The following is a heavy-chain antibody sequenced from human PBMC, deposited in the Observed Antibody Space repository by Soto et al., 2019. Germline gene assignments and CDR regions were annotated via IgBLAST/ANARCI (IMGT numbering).Heavy chain of an antibody. CDR3: ARGSQLERDALDI. J-gene: IGHJ3*02. CDR2: IYYTGHT. D-gene: IGHD1-1*01. V-gene: IGHV4-31*03. Sequence: QVQLQESGPGLVKPSQTLSLTCSVSGVSINSGGYYWSWIRHHPGKGLEWIGYIYYTGHTFYNPSLKGRVAMSLDTSKNQSSLKLSSVTAADTAVYYCARGSQLERDALDIWGQGTMVTVSS. CDR1: GVSINSGGYY.